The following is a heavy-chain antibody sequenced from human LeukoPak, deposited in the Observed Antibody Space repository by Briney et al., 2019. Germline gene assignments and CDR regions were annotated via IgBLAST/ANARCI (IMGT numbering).Heavy chain of an antibody. Sequence: SGGSLRLSCAASGFTFSSYAMSWVRQAPGKGLEWVSSIRGSGGSTYYADSVKGRFTTSRDNSKNTLYLQMNNLRAEDTAVYYCAKVDTGVLRYYYFDYWGQGTLVTVSS. CDR1: GFTFSSYA. J-gene: IGHJ4*02. CDR3: AKVDTGVLRYYYFDY. CDR2: IRGSGGST. V-gene: IGHV3-23*01. D-gene: IGHD2-8*01.